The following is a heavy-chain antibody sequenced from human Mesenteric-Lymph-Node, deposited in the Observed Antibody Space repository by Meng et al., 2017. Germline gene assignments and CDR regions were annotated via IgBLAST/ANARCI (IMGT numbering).Heavy chain of an antibody. V-gene: IGHV5-51*01. D-gene: IGHD5-18*01. CDR3: ARILSYGYFLTHYYGMDV. Sequence: GESLKISCQGSEHRFNFYWIGWVRQVPGKGLEWMGMIFPDDSQTKYSPSFQGQVTISADKSTRTAYLQWNSLKASDTAVYYCARILSYGYFLTHYYGMDVWGQGTTVTVSS. CDR1: EHRFNFYW. CDR2: IFPDDSQT. J-gene: IGHJ6*02.